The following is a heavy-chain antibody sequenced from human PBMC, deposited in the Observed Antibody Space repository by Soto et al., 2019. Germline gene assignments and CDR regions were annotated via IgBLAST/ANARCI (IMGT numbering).Heavy chain of an antibody. Sequence: ASVKVSCKASGYTFTNYYIHWVRQAPGQGLEWMGWINPNSGGTNYAQKFQGWVTMTRDTSISTAYMELSRLRSDDTAVYYCARDRVRDFGGVDTYYFDYWGQGTLVTVSS. J-gene: IGHJ4*02. CDR1: GYTFTNYY. D-gene: IGHD3-3*01. CDR2: INPNSGGT. V-gene: IGHV1-2*04. CDR3: ARDRVRDFGGVDTYYFDY.